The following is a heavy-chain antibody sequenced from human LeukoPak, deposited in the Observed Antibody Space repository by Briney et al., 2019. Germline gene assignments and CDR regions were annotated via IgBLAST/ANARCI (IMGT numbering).Heavy chain of an antibody. CDR3: ARGSVRGSGWS. D-gene: IGHD6-19*01. V-gene: IGHV3-23*01. CDR2: ISGSGGTT. Sequence: PGGSLRLSCAASGVTFSSYVMSWVRQAPGKGLDWVSVISGSGGTTYYADSVRGRFTISRDNSKNTLYLQMNSLRAEDTAVYYCARGSVRGSGWSWGQGTLVTVSS. J-gene: IGHJ5*02. CDR1: GVTFSSYV.